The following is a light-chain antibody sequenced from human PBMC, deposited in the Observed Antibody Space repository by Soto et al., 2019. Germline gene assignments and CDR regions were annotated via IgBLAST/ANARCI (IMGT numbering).Light chain of an antibody. Sequence: QSALTQPPSASGTPGQRVTISCSTSSSNLGDNTVNWYQHVPGTAPKLLIYSYDQRPSGVPYRFSGSKSGTSASLAISGLQSEDEADYYCAAWDASLDGYVFGTGTKVTVL. CDR1: SSNLGDNT. V-gene: IGLV1-44*01. CDR2: SYD. J-gene: IGLJ1*01. CDR3: AAWDASLDGYV.